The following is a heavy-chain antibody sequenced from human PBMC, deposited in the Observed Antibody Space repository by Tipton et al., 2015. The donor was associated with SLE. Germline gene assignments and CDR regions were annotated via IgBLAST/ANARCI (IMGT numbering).Heavy chain of an antibody. V-gene: IGHV4-38-2*02. Sequence: TLSLTCTVSGYSISSGYYWGWIRQPPGKGLEWIGSIYHSGTTSYNSSLKSRVTISVDSAKNQFSLKVSSVTAADTAVYFCARGDFWSGLDYWGQGALVTVSS. CDR3: ARGDFWSGLDY. D-gene: IGHD3-3*01. J-gene: IGHJ4*02. CDR1: GYSISSGYY. CDR2: IYHSGTT.